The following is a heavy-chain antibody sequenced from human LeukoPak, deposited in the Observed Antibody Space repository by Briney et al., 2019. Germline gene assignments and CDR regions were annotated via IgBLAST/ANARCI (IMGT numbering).Heavy chain of an antibody. CDR1: GYTFTSYY. J-gene: IGHJ4*02. CDR2: INPNSGGT. D-gene: IGHD3-22*01. CDR3: ARAYYDSSGTRDDY. V-gene: IGHV1-2*02. Sequence: ASVKVSCKASGYTFTSYYMHWVRQAPGQGLEWMGWINPNSGGTNYAQKFQGRVTMTRDTSISTAYMELSRLRSDDTAVYYCARAYYDSSGTRDDYWGQGTLVTVSS.